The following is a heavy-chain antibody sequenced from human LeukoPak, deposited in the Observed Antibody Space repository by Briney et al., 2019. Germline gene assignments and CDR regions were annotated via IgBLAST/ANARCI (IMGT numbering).Heavy chain of an antibody. CDR2: INSDGSST. V-gene: IGHV3-74*01. Sequence: GGSLRLSCAASGFTFSSYWMHWVRQAPGKGLVWVSRINSDGSSTNYADSVKGRFTISRDNAKNTVYVHMNSLRDEDTAVYYCARGGRYAYFLDYWGQGTLVTVSS. D-gene: IGHD3-16*01. CDR3: ARGGRYAYFLDY. CDR1: GFTFSSYW. J-gene: IGHJ4*02.